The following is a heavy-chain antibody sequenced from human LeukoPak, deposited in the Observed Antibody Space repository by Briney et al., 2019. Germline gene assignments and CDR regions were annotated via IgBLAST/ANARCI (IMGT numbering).Heavy chain of an antibody. D-gene: IGHD6-13*01. J-gene: IGHJ3*02. V-gene: IGHV3-23*01. CDR2: ISGSGGST. CDR1: GFTFSSYA. CDR3: AKVVISWYGRNGAFDI. Sequence: PGGSLRLSCAASGFTFSSYAMSWVRQAPGKGLEWVSAISGSGGSTYYADSVKGRFTISRDNSKNTLYLQMNSLRAEDTAVYYCAKVVISWYGRNGAFDIWGQGTMVTVSS.